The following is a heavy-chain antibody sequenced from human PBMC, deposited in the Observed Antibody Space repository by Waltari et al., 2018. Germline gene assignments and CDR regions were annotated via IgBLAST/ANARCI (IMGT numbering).Heavy chain of an antibody. CDR3: AKDAFGNTYLDH. CDR1: GFSLSTFG. CDR2: ASFDGSTT. V-gene: IGHV3-30*18. J-gene: IGHJ5*02. D-gene: IGHD3-10*01. Sequence: QVQLVEDGGGVVQPGMSLGRARAASGFSLSTFGMHWVRQAPGKGLEWVALASFDGSTTYYADSVRGRFTISRDNSKNTLYLDINTLRVDDTAIYYCAKDAFGNTYLDHWGQGTLVTVSS.